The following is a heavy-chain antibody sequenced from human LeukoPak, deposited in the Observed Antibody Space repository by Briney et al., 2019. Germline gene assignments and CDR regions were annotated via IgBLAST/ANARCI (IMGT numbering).Heavy chain of an antibody. V-gene: IGHV1-18*01. CDR1: GYTFTSYG. CDR3: ARDRPYSSSWNWFDP. Sequence: ASVKVPCKASGYTFTSYGISWVRQAPGQGLEWMGWISAYNGNTNYAQKLQGRVTMTTDTSTSTAYMELRSLRSDDTAVYYCARDRPYSSSWNWFDPWGQGTLVTVSS. J-gene: IGHJ5*02. CDR2: ISAYNGNT. D-gene: IGHD6-13*01.